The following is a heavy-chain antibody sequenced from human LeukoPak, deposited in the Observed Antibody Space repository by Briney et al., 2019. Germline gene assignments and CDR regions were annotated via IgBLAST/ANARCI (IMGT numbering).Heavy chain of an antibody. CDR1: GFTFSSYS. Sequence: GGSLRLSCAASGFTFSSYSMNWVRQAPGKGLEWVSYISSSSSTIYYADSVKGRFTISRDNAKNSLYLQMNSLRAEDTAVYYCARRGVLWFGELFYYGMDVWGQGTTVTVSS. CDR3: ARRGVLWFGELFYYGMDV. D-gene: IGHD3-10*01. CDR2: ISSSSSTI. J-gene: IGHJ6*02. V-gene: IGHV3-48*04.